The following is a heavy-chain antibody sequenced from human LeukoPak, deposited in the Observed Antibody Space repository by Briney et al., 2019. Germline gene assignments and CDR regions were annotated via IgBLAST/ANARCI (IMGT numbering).Heavy chain of an antibody. V-gene: IGHV3-48*03. D-gene: IGHD3-22*01. CDR3: ARDLSYYDSSGYHPGY. CDR1: GFTFRTYE. Sequence: GSLRLSCAASGFTFRTYEMNWVRQAPGKGLEWVSHISSSATTIYHADSVKGRFTISRDNAKNSLYLQMNSLRAEDTAVYYCARDLSYYDSSGYHPGYWGQGTLVTVSS. J-gene: IGHJ4*02. CDR2: ISSSATTI.